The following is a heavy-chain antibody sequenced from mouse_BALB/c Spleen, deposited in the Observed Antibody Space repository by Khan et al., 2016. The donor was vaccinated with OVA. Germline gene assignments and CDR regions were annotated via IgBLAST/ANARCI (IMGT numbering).Heavy chain of an antibody. J-gene: IGHJ3*01. D-gene: IGHD2-12*01. CDR1: GYTFLSYW. V-gene: IGHV1-7*01. Sequence: QVQLQQPGTELAKPGASVKMSCKASGYTFLSYWMHWVKQRPGQGLEWIGYINPSTDYTEYNQKFKDKATLTTDKSSNTAYMQLSSLTSEDSAVYYCARRGLYVIFVYCGQGTRVTVSA. CDR3: ARRGLYVIFVY. CDR2: INPSTDYT.